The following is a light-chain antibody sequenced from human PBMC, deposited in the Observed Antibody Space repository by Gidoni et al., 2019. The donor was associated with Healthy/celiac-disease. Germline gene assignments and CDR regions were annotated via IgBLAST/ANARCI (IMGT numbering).Light chain of an antibody. Sequence: AIRMTQSPSSFSASTGDRVTITWRASQGISSYLAWYQQKPGKAPKLLIYAASTLQSGVPSRFSGSGSGTDFTLTISCLQSEDFATYYCQQYYSYSRTFGQGTKVEIK. CDR1: QGISSY. J-gene: IGKJ1*01. V-gene: IGKV1-8*01. CDR2: AAS. CDR3: QQYYSYSRT.